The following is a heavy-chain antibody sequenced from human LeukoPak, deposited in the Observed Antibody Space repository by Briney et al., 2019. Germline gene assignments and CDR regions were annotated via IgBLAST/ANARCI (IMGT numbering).Heavy chain of an antibody. CDR2: IKQDGSEK. J-gene: IGHJ4*02. D-gene: IGHD6-13*01. Sequence: PGGSLRLSCAASGFTFSSYWMSGVRQAPGKGLEWVANIKQDGSEKYYVDSVKGRFTISRDNAKNSLYLQMNSLRAEDTAVYYCARTLSLRRSSLFDYWGQGTLVTVSS. CDR3: ARTLSLRRSSLFDY. V-gene: IGHV3-7*01. CDR1: GFTFSSYW.